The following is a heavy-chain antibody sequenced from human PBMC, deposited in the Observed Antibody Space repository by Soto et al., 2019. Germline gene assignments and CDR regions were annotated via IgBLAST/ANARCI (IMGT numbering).Heavy chain of an antibody. CDR3: ARDGGFGELQY. Sequence: QVQLVQSGAELKKPGSSVKVSCKASGDTFSGYPINWVRQAPGEGLEWMGRIIPVFGTTNDAQRFEGRVTVTADESTNTAYMELSGLLSEDTALYYGARDGGFGELQYWGPGTLVTVSS. V-gene: IGHV1-69*18. CDR2: IIPVFGTT. J-gene: IGHJ4*01. D-gene: IGHD3-10*01. CDR1: GDTFSGYP.